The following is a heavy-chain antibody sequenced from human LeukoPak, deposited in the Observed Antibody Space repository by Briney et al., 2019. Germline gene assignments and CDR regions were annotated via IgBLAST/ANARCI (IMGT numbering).Heavy chain of an antibody. D-gene: IGHD3-22*01. J-gene: IGHJ3*02. CDR3: ARDFPAYYYDSSGPWGAFDI. V-gene: IGHV3-30*04. CDR1: GFTFSSYA. CDR2: ISYDGSNK. Sequence: PGGSLRLSCAASGFTFSSYAMHWVRQAPGKGLEWVAVISYDGSNKYYADSVKGRFTISRDNSKNTLYLQMNSLRAEDTAVYYCARDFPAYYYDSSGPWGAFDIWGQGTMVTVSS.